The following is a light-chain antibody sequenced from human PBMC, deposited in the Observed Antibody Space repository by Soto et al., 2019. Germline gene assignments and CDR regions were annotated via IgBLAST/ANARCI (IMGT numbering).Light chain of an antibody. J-gene: IGKJ1*01. CDR3: QXXXXWPPWT. CDR1: QSVSSN. Sequence: EIVMTQSPATLSVSPGERATLSCRASQSVSSNLAWYQQKPGQAPRLLIYGASTRATGIPARFSGSGSGTEFTLTISSLXSEDFAXYYXQXXXXWPPWTFGQGTKVEIK. V-gene: IGKV3-15*01. CDR2: GAS.